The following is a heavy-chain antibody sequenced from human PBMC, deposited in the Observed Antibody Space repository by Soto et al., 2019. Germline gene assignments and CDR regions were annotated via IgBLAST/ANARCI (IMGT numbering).Heavy chain of an antibody. D-gene: IGHD3-10*01. J-gene: IGHJ6*02. Sequence: ASVKVSCKASGYTFTSYDINWVRQATGQGLEWMGWMNPNSGNTGYAQKFQGRVTMTRNTSISTAYMELSSLRSEDTAVYYCSSYGKYYYGMDVWAQGTTVPVSS. V-gene: IGHV1-8*01. CDR3: SSYGKYYYGMDV. CDR2: MNPNSGNT. CDR1: GYTFTSYD.